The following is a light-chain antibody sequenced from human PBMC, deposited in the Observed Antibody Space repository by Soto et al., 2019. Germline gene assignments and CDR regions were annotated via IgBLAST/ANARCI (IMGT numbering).Light chain of an antibody. Sequence: QSALTQPASVSGSPGQSITISCTGTSSDVGGYDFVSWYQHRPGKAPKLLIYDVSTRPSGVSYRFSGSKSGDTAFLTISGLQAEDEADYHCSSFSPSNTLIIFGGGTKVTVL. J-gene: IGLJ2*01. V-gene: IGLV2-14*03. CDR3: SSFSPSNTLII. CDR1: SSDVGGYDF. CDR2: DVS.